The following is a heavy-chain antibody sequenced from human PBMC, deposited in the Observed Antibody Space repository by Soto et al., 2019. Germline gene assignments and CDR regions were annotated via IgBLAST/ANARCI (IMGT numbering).Heavy chain of an antibody. V-gene: IGHV2-5*02. CDR3: PHITVTNFSFQH. CDR2: IYWDDDK. Sequence: QITLKESGPTLVKPTQTLTLTCTFSGFSLSTSGVAVGWVRQPPGKVLECLPLIYWDDDKRYSPSLKSRLTITKDTSKNPVVLTMTNMDPVDTATYYCPHITVTNFSFQHWGKGTLVTVSS. J-gene: IGHJ1*01. D-gene: IGHD4-17*01. CDR1: GFSLSTSGVA.